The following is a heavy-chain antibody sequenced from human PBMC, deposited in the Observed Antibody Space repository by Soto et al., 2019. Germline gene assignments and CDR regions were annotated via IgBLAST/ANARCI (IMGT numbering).Heavy chain of an antibody. CDR3: ARGVNGYSYGHNWFDP. CDR2: INHSGST. CDR1: GGSFSGYY. D-gene: IGHD5-18*01. V-gene: IGHV4-34*01. J-gene: IGHJ5*02. Sequence: SETLSLTCAVYGGSFSGYYWSWIRQPPGKGLEWIGEINHSGSTNYNPSLKSRVTISVDTSKNQFSLRLSSVTAADTAVYYCARGVNGYSYGHNWFDPSGQGTLVTVSS.